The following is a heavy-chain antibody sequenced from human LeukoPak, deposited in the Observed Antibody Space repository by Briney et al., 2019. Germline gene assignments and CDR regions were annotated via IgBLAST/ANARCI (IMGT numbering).Heavy chain of an antibody. Sequence: ASVRVSCKAAGGIISNYGIGWVRQAPGQWLEWMGGIIPIFTTANYAQKFQGRVTITADESTSTAYMELSSLRSEDTAVYYCARGPQVGAFDLWGQGTMVTVSS. CDR1: GGIISNYG. CDR3: ARGPQVGAFDL. V-gene: IGHV1-69*13. J-gene: IGHJ3*01. D-gene: IGHD1-26*01. CDR2: IIPIFTTA.